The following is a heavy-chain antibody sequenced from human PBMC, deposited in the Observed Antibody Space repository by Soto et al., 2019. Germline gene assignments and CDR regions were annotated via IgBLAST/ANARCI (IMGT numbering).Heavy chain of an antibody. CDR2: ISAYNGNT. CDR3: ARVKSTSTLSITMVRGVSPYYYYYMDV. D-gene: IGHD3-10*01. V-gene: IGHV1-18*01. J-gene: IGHJ6*03. Sequence: ASVKVSCKASGYTFTSYGISWVRQAPGQGLEWMGWISAYNGNTNYAQKLQGRVTMTTDTSTSTAYMELRSLRSDDTAVYYCARVKSTSTLSITMVRGVSPYYYYYMDVWGKGTTVTVSS. CDR1: GYTFTSYG.